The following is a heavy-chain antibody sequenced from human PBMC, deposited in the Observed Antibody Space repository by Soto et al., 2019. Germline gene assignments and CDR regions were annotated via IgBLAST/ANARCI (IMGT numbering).Heavy chain of an antibody. Sequence: SETLSVTCTVSGGSISSYYWNGIRQPPGKGLEYIGQIYYTGSTNYNPSLKSRVTISLDTSKNQFSLKLSSVTAADTAVYYCARSGNIYGADAFDIWGQGTMVTVS. CDR3: ARSGNIYGADAFDI. V-gene: IGHV4-59*01. J-gene: IGHJ3*02. CDR2: IYYTGST. CDR1: GGSISSYY. D-gene: IGHD5-18*01.